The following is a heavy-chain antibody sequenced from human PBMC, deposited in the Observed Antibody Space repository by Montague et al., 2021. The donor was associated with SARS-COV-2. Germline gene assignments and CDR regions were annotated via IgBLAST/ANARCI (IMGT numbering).Heavy chain of an antibody. CDR2: LYNSGST. CDR1: GDSISSYY. D-gene: IGHD2-15*01. Sequence: SETLSLTCTVYGDSISSYYWSWIRQPPGKGLEWIGYLYNSGSTKYNPSLKSRVTISVDTSKNQFSLKLSSVTAADTAVYYCARHIEKEGTYYYYCGMDAWGQGTPVTASS. CDR3: ARHIEKEGTYYYYCGMDA. V-gene: IGHV4-59*08. J-gene: IGHJ6*02.